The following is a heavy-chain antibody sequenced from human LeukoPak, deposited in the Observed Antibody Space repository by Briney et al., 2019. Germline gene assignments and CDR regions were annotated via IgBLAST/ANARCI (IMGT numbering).Heavy chain of an antibody. CDR1: GGTFSSYA. CDR2: IIPILGIA. J-gene: IGHJ4*02. CDR3: ARGSVTVTTYVDY. Sequence: SVKVSCKASGGTFSSYAISWVRQAPGQGLEWMGRIIPILGIANYAQKFQGRVTIAADKSTSTAYMELSSLRSEDTAVYYCARGSVTVTTYVDYWGQGTLVTVSS. V-gene: IGHV1-69*04. D-gene: IGHD4-17*01.